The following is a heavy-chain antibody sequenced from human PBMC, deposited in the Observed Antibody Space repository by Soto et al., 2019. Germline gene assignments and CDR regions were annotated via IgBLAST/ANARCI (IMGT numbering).Heavy chain of an antibody. J-gene: IGHJ6*02. V-gene: IGHV3-30*18. Sequence: GGSLRLSCAASGFTFSSNGMHWVRQAPGKGLEWVAVISYDGTNKYYADSVKDRFTVSRDNSKNTVFLQMNSLRFEDTAVYYCAETNLGYYFLYGLDVWGQGTTVTVSS. D-gene: IGHD3-10*01. CDR2: ISYDGTNK. CDR1: GFTFSSNG. CDR3: AETNLGYYFLYGLDV.